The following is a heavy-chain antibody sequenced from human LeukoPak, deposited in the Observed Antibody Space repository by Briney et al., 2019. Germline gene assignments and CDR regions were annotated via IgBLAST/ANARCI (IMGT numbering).Heavy chain of an antibody. CDR1: GFTFSNYA. D-gene: IGHD1/OR15-1a*01. V-gene: IGHV3-23*01. Sequence: GGFLRLSCAASGFTFSNYAMSWVRQAPGKGLEWVSLISGSGVNIYYADTVKGRFAISRDNSKDTLYLQMDRLRADDTALYYCAKDLSWNTADRWGQGTLVTVSS. CDR2: ISGSGVNI. J-gene: IGHJ5*02. CDR3: AKDLSWNTADR.